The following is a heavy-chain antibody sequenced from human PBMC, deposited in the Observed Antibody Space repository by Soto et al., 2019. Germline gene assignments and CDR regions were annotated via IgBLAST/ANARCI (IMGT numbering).Heavy chain of an antibody. Sequence: SEALSLTCSIYSGSFSGYYWSWIRQPPGKGLEWIGEISQSGNTNYSPSLKSRVSISIDTSKKQFSLNLASVSAADTAVYYCARAPKVSGSSQTRPDFWGQGTLVTVSS. CDR3: ARAPKVSGSSQTRPDF. J-gene: IGHJ4*02. D-gene: IGHD6-6*01. CDR2: ISQSGNT. V-gene: IGHV4-34*01. CDR1: SGSFSGYY.